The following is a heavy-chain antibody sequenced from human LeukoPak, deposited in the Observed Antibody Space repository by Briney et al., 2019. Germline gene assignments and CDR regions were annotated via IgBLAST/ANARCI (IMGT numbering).Heavy chain of an antibody. Sequence: SGTLSLTCTVSGYSISSGYYWGWVRQPPGKGLEWIGSIYHSGSTYYNPSLKSRVTISVDTSKNQFSLKLSSVTAADTAVYYCARGTWMELLGHYFDYWGQGTLVTVSS. CDR2: IYHSGST. D-gene: IGHD1-7*01. V-gene: IGHV4-38-2*02. CDR3: ARGTWMELLGHYFDY. J-gene: IGHJ4*02. CDR1: GYSISSGYY.